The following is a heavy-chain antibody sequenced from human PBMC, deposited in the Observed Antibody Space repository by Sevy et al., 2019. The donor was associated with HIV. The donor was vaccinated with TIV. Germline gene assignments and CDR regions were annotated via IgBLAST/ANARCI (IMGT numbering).Heavy chain of an antibody. CDR1: GGSISSGDYY. CDR2: IYTSGST. D-gene: IGHD5-12*01. V-gene: IGHV4-61*02. Sequence: SETLSLTCTVSGGSISSGDYYWSWTRHPAGKGLELIRRIYTSGSTNYNPLLKSRVTISRDTSKNQFSLKLSSVSAADTAVYFYAAAGGYDSGGFDYWGQGTLVTVSS. CDR3: AAAGGYDSGGFDY. J-gene: IGHJ4*02.